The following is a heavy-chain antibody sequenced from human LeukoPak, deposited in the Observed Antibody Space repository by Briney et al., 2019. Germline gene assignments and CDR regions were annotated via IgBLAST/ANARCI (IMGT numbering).Heavy chain of an antibody. Sequence: GASVKVSCKASGYTFTSYGIGWVRQAPGQGLEWMGWISAYNGNTNYAQKLQGRVTMTTDTSTSTAYMELRSLRSDDTAVYYCARDWGYCSSTSCYAGGGDYWGQGTLVTVSS. V-gene: IGHV1-18*01. CDR2: ISAYNGNT. CDR1: GYTFTSYG. D-gene: IGHD2-2*01. CDR3: ARDWGYCSSTSCYAGGGDY. J-gene: IGHJ4*02.